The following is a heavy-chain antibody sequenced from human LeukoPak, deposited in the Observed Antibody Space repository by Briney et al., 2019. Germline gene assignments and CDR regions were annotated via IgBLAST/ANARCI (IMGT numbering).Heavy chain of an antibody. D-gene: IGHD3-3*01. J-gene: IGHJ4*02. Sequence: SGGSLRLSCAASGFTFINAWMAWVRQAPGKGLEWVGHIKAKAHGGTIEYAAPVKGRFTISRDDSKNTLYLQMNSLRAGDTAVYFCAKGSTYHEFWGSYYSDYWGQGTLVTVSS. CDR3: AKGSTYHEFWGSYYSDY. CDR2: IKAKAHGGTI. CDR1: GFTFINAW. V-gene: IGHV3-15*01.